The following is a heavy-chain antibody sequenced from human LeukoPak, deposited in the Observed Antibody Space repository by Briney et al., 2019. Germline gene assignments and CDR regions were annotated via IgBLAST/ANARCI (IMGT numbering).Heavy chain of an antibody. CDR1: GGTFSSYA. CDR3: ARDKGLCLGELSCYY. Sequence: SVKVSCKASGGTFSSYAISWVRQAPGQGLEWMGRIIPIFGTANYAQKFQGRVTITTDESTSTAYMELSSLRSEDTAVYYCARDKGLCLGELSCYYWGQGTLVTVSS. D-gene: IGHD3-16*02. V-gene: IGHV1-69*05. CDR2: IIPIFGTA. J-gene: IGHJ4*02.